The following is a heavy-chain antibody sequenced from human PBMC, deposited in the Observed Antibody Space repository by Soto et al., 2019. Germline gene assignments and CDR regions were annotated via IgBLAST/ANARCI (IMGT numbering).Heavy chain of an antibody. CDR1: GFSFSYYG. CDR3: AKGGSFDI. D-gene: IGHD6-6*01. Sequence: QVQLVESGGSVVQPGGSRRLSCAASGFSFSYYGLHWVRQAPGKGLEWLALITHDGYNRYYADSVKGRFTISRDNPKNTIFLQMNSLKSEDTAVYYCAKGGSFDIWGQGTPVTVSS. CDR2: ITHDGYNR. J-gene: IGHJ4*02. V-gene: IGHV3-30*18.